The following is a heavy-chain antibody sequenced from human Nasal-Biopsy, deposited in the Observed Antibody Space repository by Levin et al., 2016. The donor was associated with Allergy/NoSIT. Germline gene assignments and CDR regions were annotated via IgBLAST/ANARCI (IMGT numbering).Heavy chain of an antibody. CDR1: GGSISSGGFS. V-gene: IGHV4-30-4*07. D-gene: IGHD5-12*01. CDR2: LYYNGNT. J-gene: IGHJ4*02. Sequence: SQTLSLTCAVSGGSISSGGFSWSWIRQPPGKGLEWIGYLYYNGNTYYNPSLQSRVTMSLDRTKNQFSLKLSSVTAADTAVYYCARLGGYGDAKLYFHFWGQGTLVTVSS. CDR3: ARLGGYGDAKLYFHF.